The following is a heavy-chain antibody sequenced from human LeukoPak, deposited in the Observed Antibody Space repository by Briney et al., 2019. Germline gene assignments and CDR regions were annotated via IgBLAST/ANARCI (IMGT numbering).Heavy chain of an antibody. V-gene: IGHV3-48*03. CDR2: ISSSGSTI. CDR3: ARDGTFYGMDV. D-gene: IGHD2/OR15-2a*01. J-gene: IGHJ6*02. CDR1: GFTFSSYE. Sequence: GGSLRLSCAASGFTFSSYEMTWVRQAPGKGLEWVSYISSSGSTIYYADSVKGRFTISRDNAKNSLYLQMNSLRAEDTAVYYCARDGTFYGMDVWGQGTTVTVS.